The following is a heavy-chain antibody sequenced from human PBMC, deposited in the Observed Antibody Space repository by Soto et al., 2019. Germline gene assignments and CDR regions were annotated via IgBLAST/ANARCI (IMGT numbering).Heavy chain of an antibody. J-gene: IGHJ6*02. CDR2: IYSGGST. CDR1: GFTVSSNY. V-gene: IGHV3-66*01. D-gene: IGHD2-21*02. CDR3: ASSDSTYYYYGMDV. Sequence: PGGSLRLSCAASGFTVSSNYMSWVRQAPGKGLEWVSVIYSGGSTYYADSVKGRFTISRDNSKNTLYLQMNSLRAEDTAVYYCASSDSTYYYYGMDVWGQGTTVTVSS.